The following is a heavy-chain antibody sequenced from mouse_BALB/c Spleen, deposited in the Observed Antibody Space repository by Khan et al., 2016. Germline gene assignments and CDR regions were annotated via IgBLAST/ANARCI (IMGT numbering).Heavy chain of an antibody. D-gene: IGHD1-1*01. J-gene: IGHJ4*01. CDR2: INTETGEP. Sequence: QIQLVQSGPELKKPGETVKISCKASGYTFTDYSMHWVKQAPGKGLKWMGWINTETGEPTYADDFKGRFAFSLETSASTAYLQINNLKNEDTATYFWARESFYYYGSSYDYYAMDYWGQGTSVTVSS. V-gene: IGHV9-2-1*01. CDR1: GYTFTDYS. CDR3: ARESFYYYGSSYDYYAMDY.